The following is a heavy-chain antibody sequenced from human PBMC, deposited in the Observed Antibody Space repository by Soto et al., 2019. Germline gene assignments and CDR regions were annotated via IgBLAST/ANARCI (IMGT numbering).Heavy chain of an antibody. CDR1: GCSISSSSYY. J-gene: IGHJ6*02. CDR2: IYYSGST. CDR3: ARLLVVVVIESDGMDV. V-gene: IGHV4-39*01. Sequence: PSETLSLTCTVSGCSISSSSYYWGWIRQPPGKGLEWIGSIYYSGSTYYNPSLKSRVTISVDTSKNQFSLKLSSVTAADTAVYYCARLLVVVVIESDGMDVWGQGNTVTVSS. D-gene: IGHD3-22*01.